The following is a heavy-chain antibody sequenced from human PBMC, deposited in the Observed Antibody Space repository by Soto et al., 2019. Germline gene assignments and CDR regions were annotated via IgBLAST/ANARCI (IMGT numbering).Heavy chain of an antibody. J-gene: IGHJ6*02. CDR1: GYTFTGYY. V-gene: IGHV1-2*04. D-gene: IGHD4-17*01. Sequence: QVQLVQSGAEVKKPGASVKVSCKASGYTFTGYYMHWVRQAPGQGLEWMGWINPNSGGTNYAQKFQGWVTMPRDTSISTAYMELSRLRSDDTAVYYCARDLATVTAGSNYYYYGMDVWGQGTTVTVSS. CDR2: INPNSGGT. CDR3: ARDLATVTAGSNYYYYGMDV.